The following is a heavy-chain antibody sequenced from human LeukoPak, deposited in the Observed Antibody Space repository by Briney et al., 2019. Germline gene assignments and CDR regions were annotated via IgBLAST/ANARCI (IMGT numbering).Heavy chain of an antibody. D-gene: IGHD5-12*01. CDR3: ARDRGYSGYDV. CDR1: RYTFTPYY. Sequence: GGSVKVSCKPSRYTFTPYYMHSVRQAPGQGVEWLGWISPNTGGTHYAQNFQERVTMTRDTSISTAYMDLSRLRSDDTAVYYCARDRGYSGYDVWGQGTLVTVSS. CDR2: ISPNTGGT. J-gene: IGHJ4*02. V-gene: IGHV1-2*02.